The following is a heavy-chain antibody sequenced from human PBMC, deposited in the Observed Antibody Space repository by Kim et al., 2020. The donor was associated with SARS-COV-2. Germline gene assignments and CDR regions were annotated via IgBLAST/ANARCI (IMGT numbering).Heavy chain of an antibody. CDR3: ANTLSWYEGDWFDP. Sequence: ADSVKGRFTISGNNSKNTLYLQMNSLRAEDTAVYYCANTLSWYEGDWFDPWGQGTLVTVSS. D-gene: IGHD6-13*01. J-gene: IGHJ5*02. V-gene: IGHV3-23*01.